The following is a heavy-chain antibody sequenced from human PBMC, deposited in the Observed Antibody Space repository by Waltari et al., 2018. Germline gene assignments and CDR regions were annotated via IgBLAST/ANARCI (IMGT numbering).Heavy chain of an antibody. J-gene: IGHJ3*02. CDR2: VDAEDGET. CDR3: ATALGDRSSASRAFDS. D-gene: IGHD3-10*01. CDR1: GYTFTDYY. V-gene: IGHV1-69-2*01. Sequence: EVQLLQSGTELKKPGTTVKISCQVYGYTFTDYYIHWVQQAPGKGPQWMGLVDAEDGETIDAETFQRRVTITADTSTDTADMELSSLRSEDTAVSYCATALGDRSSASRAFDSWGLGTMITVSS.